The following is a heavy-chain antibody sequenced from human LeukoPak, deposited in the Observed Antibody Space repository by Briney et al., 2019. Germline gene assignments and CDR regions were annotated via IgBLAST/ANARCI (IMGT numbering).Heavy chain of an antibody. Sequence: PGGSLRLSCAASGFTFSNAWMSWVRQAPGKGLEWVGRIKSKTDGRTTDYAAPVKGRFTISRDDSKNTLYLQMNSLKTEDTAVYYCTSLKRAAAGTQADYWGQGTLVTVSS. V-gene: IGHV3-15*01. J-gene: IGHJ4*02. CDR3: TSLKRAAAGTQADY. CDR1: GFTFSNAW. CDR2: IKSKTDGRTT. D-gene: IGHD6-13*01.